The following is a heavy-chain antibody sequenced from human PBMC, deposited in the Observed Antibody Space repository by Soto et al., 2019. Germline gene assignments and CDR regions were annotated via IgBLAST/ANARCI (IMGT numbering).Heavy chain of an antibody. CDR2: ISYDGSNK. Sequence: GGSLRLSCAASGFTFSSYGMHWVRQAPGKGLEWVAVISYDGSNKYYADSVKGRLTISRDNSKNTLYLQMNSLRAEDTAVYYCAKEGHYYDSSGYYPYYYYGMDVWGQGTTVTVSS. V-gene: IGHV3-30*18. CDR3: AKEGHYYDSSGYYPYYYYGMDV. CDR1: GFTFSSYG. J-gene: IGHJ6*02. D-gene: IGHD3-22*01.